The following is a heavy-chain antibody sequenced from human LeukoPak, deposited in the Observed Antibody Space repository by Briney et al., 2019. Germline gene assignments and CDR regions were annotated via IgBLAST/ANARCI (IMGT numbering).Heavy chain of an antibody. CDR1: GGTFSSYA. D-gene: IGHD2-21*02. Sequence: SSVKVSCKASGGTFSSYAISWVRQAPGQGLEWMGRIIPIFGTANYAQKFQGRVTITTDESTSTAYMELSSLRSEDTAVYYCATPNHIVVVTASDDAFDIWGQGTMVTVSS. J-gene: IGHJ3*02. CDR3: ATPNHIVVVTASDDAFDI. CDR2: IIPIFGTA. V-gene: IGHV1-69*05.